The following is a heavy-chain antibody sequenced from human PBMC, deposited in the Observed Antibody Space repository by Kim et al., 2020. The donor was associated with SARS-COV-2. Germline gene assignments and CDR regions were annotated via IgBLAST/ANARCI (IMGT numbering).Heavy chain of an antibody. CDR3: ARGRLLRYFDWLSTLDY. Sequence: ASVKVSCKASGYTFTSYAMHWVRQAPGQRLEWMGWINAGNGNTKYSQKIQGRVTITRDTSASTAYMELSSLRSEDTAVYYCARGRLLRYFDWLSTLDYWGQGTLVTVSS. CDR2: INAGNGNT. D-gene: IGHD3-9*01. V-gene: IGHV1-3*01. J-gene: IGHJ4*02. CDR1: GYTFTSYA.